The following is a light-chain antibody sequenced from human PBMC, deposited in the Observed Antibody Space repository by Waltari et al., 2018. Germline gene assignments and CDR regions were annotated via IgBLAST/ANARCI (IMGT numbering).Light chain of an antibody. CDR2: GAS. V-gene: IGKV1-39*01. CDR1: QRISSY. Sequence: DIQMTQSPSSLSASVGVRVTITCRASQRISSYLNWYQQIPGKAPKLLIYGASSLQSGVPSRFSGSGSGTDFSLTISSLESEDFATYYCQQSYSLPNTFGQGTKVDI. CDR3: QQSYSLPNT. J-gene: IGKJ2*01.